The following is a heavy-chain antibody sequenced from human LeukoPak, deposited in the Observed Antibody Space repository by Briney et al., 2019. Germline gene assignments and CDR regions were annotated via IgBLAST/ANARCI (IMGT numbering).Heavy chain of an antibody. Sequence: GGSLRLSCAASGFTFSSYGMHWARQAPGKGLEWVTVISYDGSNKYYADSVKGRFTISRDNSKNTLYLQMNSLRAEDTAVYYCATGYKYYFDYWGQGTLVTVSS. CDR3: ATGYKYYFDY. V-gene: IGHV3-30*03. CDR1: GFTFSSYG. J-gene: IGHJ4*02. CDR2: ISYDGSNK. D-gene: IGHD3-9*01.